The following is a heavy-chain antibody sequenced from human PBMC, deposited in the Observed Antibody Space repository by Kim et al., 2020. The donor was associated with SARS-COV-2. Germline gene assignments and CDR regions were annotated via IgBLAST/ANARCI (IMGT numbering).Heavy chain of an antibody. V-gene: IGHV3-33*01. CDR3: ARPAANSGEGNWFDP. Sequence: GGSLRLSCAASGFTFSSYGMHWVRQAPGKGLEWVAVIWYDGSNKYYADSVKGRFTISRDNSKNTLYLQMNSLRAEDTAVYYCARPAANSGEGNWFDPWGQGTLVTVSS. CDR2: IWYDGSNK. J-gene: IGHJ5*02. D-gene: IGHD6-13*01. CDR1: GFTFSSYG.